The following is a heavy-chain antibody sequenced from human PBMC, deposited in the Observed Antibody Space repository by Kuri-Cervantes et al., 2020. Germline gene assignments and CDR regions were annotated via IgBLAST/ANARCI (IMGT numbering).Heavy chain of an antibody. CDR1: GFTFGDYW. CDR2: IKPDESEK. CDR3: AKDVLYYGSGSYYPDY. V-gene: IGHV3-7*01. J-gene: IGHJ4*02. Sequence: GESLKISCAASGFTFGDYWMGWVRQAPGKGLEWVTNIKPDESEKYYVDSVKGRFTVSRDNAKNSLYMQMNSLRAEDTAVYYCAKDVLYYGSGSYYPDYWGQGTLVTVSS. D-gene: IGHD3-10*01.